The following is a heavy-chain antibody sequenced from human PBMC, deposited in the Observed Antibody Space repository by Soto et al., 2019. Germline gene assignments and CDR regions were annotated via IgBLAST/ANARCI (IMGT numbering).Heavy chain of an antibody. V-gene: IGHV4-34*01. CDR2: INHSGST. CDR1: GDWVTSHY. Sequence: SETLSLACSFSGDWVTSHYLTWIRQSPEKGLEWIGEINHSGSTNYNPSRKSRVTISVDTSKNQFSLKLSSVTAADTAAYYCARDRRYGDYYYYGMDVWGQGTTVTVSS. D-gene: IGHD2-15*01. J-gene: IGHJ6*02. CDR3: ARDRRYGDYYYYGMDV.